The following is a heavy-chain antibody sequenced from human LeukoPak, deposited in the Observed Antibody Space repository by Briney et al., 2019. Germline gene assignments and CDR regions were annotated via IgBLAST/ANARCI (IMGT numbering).Heavy chain of an antibody. CDR2: IYTSGST. D-gene: IGHD1-26*01. CDR3: ARDRGRYPYYFDY. Sequence: SETLSLTCTVSGGSISSDYWSWIRQPAGKGLEWIGRIYTSGSTNYNPSLKSRVTISVDKSKNQFSLKLSSVTDADTAVYYCARDRGRYPYYFDYWGQGTLVTVSS. CDR1: GGSISSDY. V-gene: IGHV4-4*07. J-gene: IGHJ4*02.